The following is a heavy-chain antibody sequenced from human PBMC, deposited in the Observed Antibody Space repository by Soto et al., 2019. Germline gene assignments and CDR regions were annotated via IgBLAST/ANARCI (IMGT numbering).Heavy chain of an antibody. CDR1: GGSFSGYY. J-gene: IGHJ4*02. V-gene: IGHV4-34*01. D-gene: IGHD3-22*01. CDR2: INHSGST. CDR3: ARGRAKRTMIVVVIGVDYFDY. Sequence: PSETLSLTCAVYGGSFSGYYWSWIRQPPGKGLEWIGEINHSGSTNYNPSLKSRVTISVDTSKNQFSLKLSSVTAADTAVYYCARGRAKRTMIVVVIGVDYFDYWGQGTLV.